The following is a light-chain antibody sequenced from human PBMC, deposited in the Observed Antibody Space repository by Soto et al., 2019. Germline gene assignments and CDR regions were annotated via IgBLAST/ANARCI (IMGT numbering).Light chain of an antibody. CDR2: GAS. Sequence: ENVLTQSPGTLSLSPGERDTLSCRASQTVSSYLTWYQQRPGQAPRLLIYGASKRATGIPDRFSGSGSGTVFTLTISRLEPEDFALYYCQQYGTSPITFGQGTRLEIK. V-gene: IGKV3-20*01. CDR3: QQYGTSPIT. J-gene: IGKJ5*01. CDR1: QTVSSY.